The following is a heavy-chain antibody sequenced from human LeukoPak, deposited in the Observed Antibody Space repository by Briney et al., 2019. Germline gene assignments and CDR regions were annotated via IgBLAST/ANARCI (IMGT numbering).Heavy chain of an antibody. D-gene: IGHD5-12*01. J-gene: IGHJ3*02. CDR3: AKGGNNDAFDI. Sequence: GGSLRLSCAASGFTVSSNYMSWVRQAPGKGLEWVSVIYSGGSTYYADSVKGRFTISRDNAENSLYLQMNSLRPEDTALYFCAKGGNNDAFDIWGQGTMVTVSS. CDR2: IYSGGST. V-gene: IGHV3-53*05. CDR1: GFTVSSNY.